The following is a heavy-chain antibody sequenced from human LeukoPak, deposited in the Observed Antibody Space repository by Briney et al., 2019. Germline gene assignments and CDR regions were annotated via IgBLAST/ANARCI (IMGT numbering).Heavy chain of an antibody. CDR1: GYTFTSYG. CDR2: ISAYNGNT. V-gene: IGHV1-18*01. D-gene: IGHD6-19*01. CDR3: ARSPYSSGWYLYMDV. Sequence: AXVKVSCKASGYTFTSYGISWVRQAPGEGVEGMGWISAYNGNTNYAQKLKGRVTMTTDTSTSTAYMGVRSLRSDDTAVYYCARSPYSSGWYLYMDVWGKGTTVTVSS. J-gene: IGHJ6*03.